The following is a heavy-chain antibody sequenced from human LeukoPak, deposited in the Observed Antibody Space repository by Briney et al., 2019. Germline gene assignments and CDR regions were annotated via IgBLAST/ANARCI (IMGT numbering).Heavy chain of an antibody. Sequence: SETLSLTCTVSGGSISSGSYYWSWIRQPAGKGLEWIGRIYTSGSTNYNPSLKSRVTISVDTSKNQFSLKLSSVTAADTAVYYCARGAHYCSSTSCYGFDYWGQGTLVTVSS. CDR2: IYTSGST. CDR3: ARGAHYCSSTSCYGFDY. D-gene: IGHD2-2*01. J-gene: IGHJ4*02. CDR1: GGSISSGSYY. V-gene: IGHV4-61*02.